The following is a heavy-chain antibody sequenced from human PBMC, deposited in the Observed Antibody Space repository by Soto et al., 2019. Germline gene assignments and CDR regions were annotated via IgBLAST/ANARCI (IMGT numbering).Heavy chain of an antibody. CDR2: INPNSGGT. CDR1: GYTFTGYY. V-gene: IGHV1-2*02. D-gene: IGHD6-13*01. J-gene: IGHJ6*02. Sequence: ASVKVSCKASGYTFTGYYMHWVRQAPGQGLEWMGWINPNSGGTNYAQKFQGRVTMTRDTSISTAYMGLSRLRSDDTAVYYCASDSPYSSSWYRDYYYGMDVWGQGTTVTVSS. CDR3: ASDSPYSSSWYRDYYYGMDV.